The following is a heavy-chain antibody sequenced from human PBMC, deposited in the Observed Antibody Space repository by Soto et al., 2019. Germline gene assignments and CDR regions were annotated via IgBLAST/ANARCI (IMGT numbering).Heavy chain of an antibody. J-gene: IGHJ4*02. CDR3: ASVTTIWSN. CDR1: GYSSSNYY. Sequence: QVQVVQSGAEVKEPGASVKVSCKASGYSSSNYYTHWVRQAPGQGLEWMGIDNPYGASSNYAQSFQGRVTLTRDTSTNTDYMDLSRLTSDDTAVYYCASVTTIWSNWGQGTLVTVSS. V-gene: IGHV1-46*01. CDR2: DNPYGASS. D-gene: IGHD2-21*02.